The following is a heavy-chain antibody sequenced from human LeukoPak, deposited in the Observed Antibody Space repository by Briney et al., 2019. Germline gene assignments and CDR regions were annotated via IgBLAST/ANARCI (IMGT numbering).Heavy chain of an antibody. V-gene: IGHV4-59*08. CDR2: IYYRGST. CDR1: GGSITNSY. Sequence: PSETLSLTCTVSGGSITNSYWSWIRHPPGKGLEWIGYIYYRGSTRYSPSLRSQVTISVDTSKNQFSLKLNSVTAADTAVYYCARYIGPSYFDLWGQGILVTVSS. CDR3: ARYIGPSYFDL. J-gene: IGHJ4*02. D-gene: IGHD1-1*01.